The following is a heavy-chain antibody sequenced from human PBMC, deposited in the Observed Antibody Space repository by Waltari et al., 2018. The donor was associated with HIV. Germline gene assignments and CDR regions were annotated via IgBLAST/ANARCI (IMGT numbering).Heavy chain of an antibody. Sequence: QLQLQESGPGLVKPSETLSLTCTVSGGSISSSSYYWGWIRQPPGKGLEWIGSIYYSGSTYDNPSLKSRVTISVDTSKNQFSLKLSSVTAADTAVYYCARGYRGDGDYASGRPKVPYYYYGMDVWGQGTTVTVSS. CDR1: GGSISSSSYY. J-gene: IGHJ6*02. CDR2: IYYSGST. CDR3: ARGYRGDGDYASGRPKVPYYYYGMDV. D-gene: IGHD4-17*01. V-gene: IGHV4-39*07.